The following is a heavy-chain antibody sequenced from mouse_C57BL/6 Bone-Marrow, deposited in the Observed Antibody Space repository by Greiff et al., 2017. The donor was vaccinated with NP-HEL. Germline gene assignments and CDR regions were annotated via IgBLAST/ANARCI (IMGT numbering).Heavy chain of an antibody. Sequence: QVQLQQSGAELVMPGASVKLSCKASGYTFTSYWMHWVKQRPGQGLEWIGEIDPSDSYTNYNQKFKGKSTLTVDKSSSTAYMQLSSLTSEDSAVYYCARGKDYVSYAMDYWGQGTSVTVSS. CDR2: IDPSDSYT. CDR3: ARGKDYVSYAMDY. D-gene: IGHD2-4*01. CDR1: GYTFTSYW. J-gene: IGHJ4*01. V-gene: IGHV1-69*01.